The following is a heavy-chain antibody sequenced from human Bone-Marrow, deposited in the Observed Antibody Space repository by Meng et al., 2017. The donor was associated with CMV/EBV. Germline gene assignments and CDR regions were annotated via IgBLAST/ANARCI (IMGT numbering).Heavy chain of an antibody. CDR3: ARGSDGSSSSAWFDP. CDR1: GGSISSYY. CDR2: IYYSGST. D-gene: IGHD6-6*01. V-gene: IGHV4-59*01. J-gene: IGHJ5*02. Sequence: SETLSLTCTVSGGSISSYYWSWIRQPPGKGLEWIGYIYYSGSTNYNPSLKSRVTISVDTSNNQFSLKLSSVTAADTAVYYCARGSDGSSSSAWFDPWGQGTLVTVSS.